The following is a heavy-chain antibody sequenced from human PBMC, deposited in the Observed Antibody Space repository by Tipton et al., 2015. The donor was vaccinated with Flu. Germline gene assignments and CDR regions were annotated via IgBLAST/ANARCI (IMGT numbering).Heavy chain of an antibody. D-gene: IGHD3-10*02. CDR3: ARLSFYDVDLKNFYFDY. V-gene: IGHV4-39*01. CDR2: IYPSGTT. J-gene: IGHJ4*02. Sequence: TLSLTCTVSSGSIRSTNYFCAWIRQPPGKRLELIGGIYPSGTTYYNPSLKSRVTISVDTSKNQFSLKLTSVTAADTAIYYCARLSFYDVDLKNFYFDYWGQGALVTVSS. CDR1: SGSIRSTNYF.